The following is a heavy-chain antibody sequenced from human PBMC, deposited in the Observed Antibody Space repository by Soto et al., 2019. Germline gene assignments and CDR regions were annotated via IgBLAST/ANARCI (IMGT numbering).Heavy chain of an antibody. V-gene: IGHV3-33*01. CDR2: IWYDGSNK. Sequence: GGSLRLSCAASGFTFSSYGMHWVRQAPGKGLEWVAVIWYDGSNKYYADSVKGRFTISRDNSKNTLYLQMNSLRAEDTAVYYCARDAPFIGYSYGYYFDYWGQGTLVTVSS. CDR3: ARDAPFIGYSYGYYFDY. D-gene: IGHD5-18*01. J-gene: IGHJ4*02. CDR1: GFTFSSYG.